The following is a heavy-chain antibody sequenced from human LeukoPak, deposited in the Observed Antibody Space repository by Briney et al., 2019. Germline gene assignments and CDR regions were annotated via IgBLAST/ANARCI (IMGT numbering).Heavy chain of an antibody. CDR2: IYYSGST. Sequence: PSQTLSLTCTVSGGSISSGGYYWSWIRQHPGKGLEWIGYIYYSGSTYYNPSLKSRVTISVDTSKNQFSLKLSSVTAADTAVYYCARRQRNNVNFDYWGQGTLVTVSS. V-gene: IGHV4-31*03. D-gene: IGHD1-1*01. CDR1: GGSISSGGYY. J-gene: IGHJ4*02. CDR3: ARRQRNNVNFDY.